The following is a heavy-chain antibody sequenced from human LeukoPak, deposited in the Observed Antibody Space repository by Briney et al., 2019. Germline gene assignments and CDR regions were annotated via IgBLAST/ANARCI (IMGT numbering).Heavy chain of an antibody. CDR2: ISSSSSYI. Sequence: GGSLRLSCAASGYTFSNYRMNWVREAPGKGLEWVSSISSSSSYIYYADSVKGRFTISRDNAKNSLYLQMNSLRAEDTAVYYCARDPTGGDYWGQGTLVTVSS. V-gene: IGHV3-21*01. J-gene: IGHJ4*02. CDR1: GYTFSNYR. CDR3: ARDPTGGDY. D-gene: IGHD7-27*01.